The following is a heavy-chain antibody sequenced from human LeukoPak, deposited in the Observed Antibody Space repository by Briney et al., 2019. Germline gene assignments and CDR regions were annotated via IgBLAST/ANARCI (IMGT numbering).Heavy chain of an antibody. CDR3: AKAPYSYDSSGYYNY. D-gene: IGHD3-22*01. CDR1: GFTFSSYS. Sequence: GSLRLSCAASGFTFSSYSMNWVRQAPGKGLEWVSYISSSSSTIYYADSVKGRFTISRDNAKNSLYLQMNSLRAEDTAVYYCAKAPYSYDSSGYYNYWGQGTLVTVSS. V-gene: IGHV3-48*01. J-gene: IGHJ4*02. CDR2: ISSSSSTI.